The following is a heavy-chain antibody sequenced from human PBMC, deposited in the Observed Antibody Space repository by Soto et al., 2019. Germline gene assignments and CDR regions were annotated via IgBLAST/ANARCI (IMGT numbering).Heavy chain of an antibody. V-gene: IGHV1-69*13. CDR2: IIPIFGTA. D-gene: IGHD2-8*01. Sequence: SVKVFCKASVGTFSSYAISWVRQAPGQGLEWMGGIIPIFGTANYAQKFQGRVTITADESTSTAYMELSSLRSEDTAVYYCASSYCTNGVCYTGRYGMDVWGQGTTVTVSS. J-gene: IGHJ6*02. CDR3: ASSYCTNGVCYTGRYGMDV. CDR1: VGTFSSYA.